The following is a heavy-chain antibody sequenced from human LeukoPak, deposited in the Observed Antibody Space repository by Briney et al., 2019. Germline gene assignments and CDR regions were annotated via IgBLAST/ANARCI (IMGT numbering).Heavy chain of an antibody. CDR2: IIPILGIA. CDR3: ARARDHCSGGSCPLFDP. Sequence: SVKVSCKAPGGTFSSYAISWVRQAPGQGLEWMGRIIPILGIANYAQKFQGRVTITADKSTSTAYMELSSLRSEDTAVYYCARARDHCSGGSCPLFDPWGQGTLVTVSS. J-gene: IGHJ5*02. D-gene: IGHD2-15*01. CDR1: GGTFSSYA. V-gene: IGHV1-69*04.